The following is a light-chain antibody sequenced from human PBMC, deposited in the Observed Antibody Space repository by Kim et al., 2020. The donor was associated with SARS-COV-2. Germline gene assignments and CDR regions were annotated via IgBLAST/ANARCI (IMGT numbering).Light chain of an antibody. CDR2: DAS. V-gene: IGKV1-5*01. Sequence: DIQMTHSPSTLSASVGDRVTITCRASQSISSWLAWYQQKPGKAPKLLIYDASSLESGVPSRFSGSGSGTEFTLTISSLQPDDCATYYCQQYNRYTYTFGQGTKLEI. CDR1: QSISSW. CDR3: QQYNRYTYT. J-gene: IGKJ2*01.